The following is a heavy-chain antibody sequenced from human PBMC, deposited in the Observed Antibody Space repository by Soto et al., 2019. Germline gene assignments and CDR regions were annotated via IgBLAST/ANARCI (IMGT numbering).Heavy chain of an antibody. CDR2: IYSSGTT. J-gene: IGHJ4*02. D-gene: IGHD3-9*01. V-gene: IGHV3-53*01. CDR3: ARAGSPFHSDSTGYWGFDY. CDR1: GFTFSDHQ. Sequence: GGSLIISCAASGFTFSDHQMNWVRQAPGRGLEWVSVIYSSGTTYYGDSVKGRFTISRDNSKNTLYLQMNGLRTEDTALYYCARAGSPFHSDSTGYWGFDYWGQGTLVTVSS.